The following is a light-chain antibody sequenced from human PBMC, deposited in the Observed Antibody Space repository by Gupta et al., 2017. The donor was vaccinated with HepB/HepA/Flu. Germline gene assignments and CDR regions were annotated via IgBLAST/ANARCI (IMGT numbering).Light chain of an antibody. CDR2: RNN. V-gene: IGLV10-54*04. J-gene: IGLJ2*01. CDR3: SAWDSSNQSRV. CDR1: SDNVGNQG. Sequence: ACLPHPSPVSKGLRQTATLTCTGNSDNVGNQGAGWLQQHQGHPPTLLAYRNNNRPSGISERFSASRSGNTASLTITGLQPEDEADYYCSAWDSSNQSRVFGGGTKLTVL.